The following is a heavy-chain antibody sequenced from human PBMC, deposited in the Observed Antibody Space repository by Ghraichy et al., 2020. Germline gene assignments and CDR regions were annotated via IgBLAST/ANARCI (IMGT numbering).Heavy chain of an antibody. Sequence: GSLSLTCTVSGVSISSSGYYWGWIRQPPGKGLEWIGSMSNSGTTYYNPSLKSQVTMSVDTTKNQFSLKVTSVTAADTAVYYCASQQSGYDYFYYWGQGTLVTVSS. V-gene: IGHV4-39*01. CDR1: GVSISSSGYY. J-gene: IGHJ4*02. CDR3: ASQQSGYDYFYY. D-gene: IGHD5-12*01. CDR2: MSNSGTT.